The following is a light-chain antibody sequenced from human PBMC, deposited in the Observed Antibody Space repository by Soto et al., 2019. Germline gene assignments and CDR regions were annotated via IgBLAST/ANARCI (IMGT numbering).Light chain of an antibody. CDR1: QDISNY. V-gene: IGKV1-5*03. Sequence: DMQMTQSPSSLSVSVGDRVTITCQASQDISNYLNWYQQKPGKAPKLLIYKASTLKSGVPSRFSGSGSGTEFTLTISSLQPDDFAPYYCQQDNSYSEAFGQGTKLDI. CDR3: QQDNSYSEA. J-gene: IGKJ1*01. CDR2: KAS.